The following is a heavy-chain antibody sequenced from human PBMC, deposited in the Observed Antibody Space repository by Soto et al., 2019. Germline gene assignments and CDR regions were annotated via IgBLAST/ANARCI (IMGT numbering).Heavy chain of an antibody. CDR1: GFTFSSYA. D-gene: IGHD2-8*01. V-gene: IGHV3-30-3*01. CDR2: ISYDGSKK. J-gene: IGHJ4*02. CDR3: ARGGVWVPYYFDY. Sequence: QVQLVESGGGVVQPGRSLRLSCAASGFTFSSYAMHWVRQAPGKGLEWVAVISYDGSKKYYADSVKGRFTISRDNSKNTLYLQMNSLRAEDTAVYYCARGGVWVPYYFDYWGQGTLVTVSS.